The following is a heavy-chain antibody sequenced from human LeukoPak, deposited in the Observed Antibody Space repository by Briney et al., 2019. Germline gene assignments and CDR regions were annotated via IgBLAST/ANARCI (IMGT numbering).Heavy chain of an antibody. CDR3: VRDGGVSGYDLLDY. J-gene: IGHJ4*02. D-gene: IGHD5-12*01. CDR2: INQDGSKE. Sequence: GGSLRLSCAASGFTFSNYWMTWVRQAPGKGLEWVAHINQDGSKEYYMDSVKARFTISRGNAKNSLSLQMNSLRAEDTAVYYCVRDGGVSGYDLLDYWGQGTLVTVSS. CDR1: GFTFSNYW. V-gene: IGHV3-7*01.